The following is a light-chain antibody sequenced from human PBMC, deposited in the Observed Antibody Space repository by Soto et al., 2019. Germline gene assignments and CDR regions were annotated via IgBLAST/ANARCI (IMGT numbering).Light chain of an antibody. Sequence: EIVLTQSPGTLSLSPGERATLSCRASQSVRSTYLAWYQQKPGQAPRLLIYGASSRATGIPARFSGSGSGTDFTLTISRLEPEDFAVYYCQQYGNSPLTFGGGTKGAIK. V-gene: IGKV3-20*01. J-gene: IGKJ4*01. CDR1: QSVRSTY. CDR2: GAS. CDR3: QQYGNSPLT.